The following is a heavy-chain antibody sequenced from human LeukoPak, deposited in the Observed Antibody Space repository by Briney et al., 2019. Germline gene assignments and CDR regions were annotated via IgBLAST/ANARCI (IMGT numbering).Heavy chain of an antibody. CDR2: TYYRSQQWYS. D-gene: IGHD3-3*01. Sequence: PSQTLSLTCAISGDSVSSNGAAWNWIRQSPSRGLEWLGRTYYRSQQWYSGYAPSVKGRITLNPDTSKNQFSLHLNSVTPEDTAVYYCGRETDFGVVTNWGQGTLVTVSS. J-gene: IGHJ4*02. CDR3: GRETDFGVVTN. V-gene: IGHV6-1*01. CDR1: GDSVSSNGAA.